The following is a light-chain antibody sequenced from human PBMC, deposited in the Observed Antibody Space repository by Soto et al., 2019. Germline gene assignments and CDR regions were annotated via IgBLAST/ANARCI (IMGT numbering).Light chain of an antibody. Sequence: QSALTQPASVSGSPGQSITISCTGTSGGLGGYNYVSWYQQYPGKAPKLMIYEVNNRPSGVSNRFSGSKSGNTASLTISGLQADDEADYYCSSYTTDNTRVFGGGTKLTVL. CDR2: EVN. V-gene: IGLV2-14*01. CDR3: SSYTTDNTRV. J-gene: IGLJ2*01. CDR1: SGGLGGYNY.